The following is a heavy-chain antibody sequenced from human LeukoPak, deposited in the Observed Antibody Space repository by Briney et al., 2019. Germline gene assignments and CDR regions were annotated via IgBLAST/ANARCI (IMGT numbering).Heavy chain of an antibody. V-gene: IGHV3-7*01. J-gene: IGHJ4*02. Sequence: GGSLRLSCAASGFTFSSYEMTWVRQAPGKGLEWVANMNQDGSGKYYMDSVKGRFAISRDNAKNSLYLQMNSLRAEDAAVYYCARDRDFLGSGWSNSFDYWGQGTLVTVSS. D-gene: IGHD6-19*01. CDR3: ARDRDFLGSGWSNSFDY. CDR2: MNQDGSGK. CDR1: GFTFSSYE.